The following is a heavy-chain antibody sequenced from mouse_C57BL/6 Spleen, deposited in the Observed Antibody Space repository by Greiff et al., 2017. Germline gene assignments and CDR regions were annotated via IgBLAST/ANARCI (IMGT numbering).Heavy chain of an antibody. CDR2: IDPSDSET. CDR1: GYTFTSYW. Sequence: VQLQQPGAELVRPGSSVKLSCKASGYTFTSYWMHWVKQRPIQGLEWIGNIDPSDSETHYNQKFKDKATLTVDKSSSTAYMQLSSLTSEDSAVYYCARSEGTRGGYFDYWGKGTTLTVSS. J-gene: IGHJ2*01. CDR3: ARSEGTRGGYFDY. V-gene: IGHV1-52*01. D-gene: IGHD3-3*01.